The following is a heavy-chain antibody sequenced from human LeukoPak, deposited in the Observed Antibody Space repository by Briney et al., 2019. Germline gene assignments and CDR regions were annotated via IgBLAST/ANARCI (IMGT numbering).Heavy chain of an antibody. CDR1: GFTFSSYG. D-gene: IGHD3-10*01. V-gene: IGHV3-23*01. J-gene: IGHJ4*02. Sequence: GGTLRLSCAASGFTFSSYGMSWVRQAPGKGLEWVSAISGSGGSTYYADSVKGRLTISRDNSKNTLYLQMNSLRAEDTAVYYCAKDADYYGSGSYYGGGTFDYWGQGTLVTVSS. CDR2: ISGSGGST. CDR3: AKDADYYGSGSYYGGGTFDY.